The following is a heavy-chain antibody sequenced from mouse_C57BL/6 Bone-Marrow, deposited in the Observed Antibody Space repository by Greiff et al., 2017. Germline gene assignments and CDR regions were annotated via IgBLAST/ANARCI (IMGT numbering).Heavy chain of an antibody. D-gene: IGHD2-2*01. V-gene: IGHV1-50*01. J-gene: IGHJ3*01. CDR2: IDPSDSYT. Sequence: QVQLQQPGAELVKPGASVKLSCKASGYTFTSYWMQWVKQRPGQGLEWIGEIDPSDSYTNYNQKFKGQATLTVDTSSSTAYMQLSSLTSEDSAVYYCAGYGFAYWGQGTLVTVSA. CDR1: GYTFTSYW. CDR3: AGYGFAY.